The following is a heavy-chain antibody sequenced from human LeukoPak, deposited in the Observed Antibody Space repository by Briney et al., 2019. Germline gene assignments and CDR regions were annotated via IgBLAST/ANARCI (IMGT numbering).Heavy chain of an antibody. V-gene: IGHV3-21*01. CDR3: ARGLVVVVAATWFDP. J-gene: IGHJ5*02. CDR2: ISSSSSYI. CDR1: GFTFSSYS. D-gene: IGHD2-15*01. Sequence: GGSLRLSCAASGFTFSSYSMNWVRQAPGKGLEWVSSISSSSSYIYYADSVKGRSTISRDNAKNSLYLQMNSLRAEDTAVYYCARGLVVVVAATWFDPWGQGTLVTVSS.